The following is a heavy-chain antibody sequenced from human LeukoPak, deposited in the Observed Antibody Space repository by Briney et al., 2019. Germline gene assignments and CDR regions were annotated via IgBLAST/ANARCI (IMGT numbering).Heavy chain of an antibody. CDR1: GFTFSSYA. CDR2: ISGSGGST. J-gene: IGHJ4*02. Sequence: PGGSLRLSCAASGFTFSSYAMSWVRQAPAKGLEWVSGISGSGGSTYYADSVKGRFTISRDNSKNTLYLQMNSLRAEDTAVYYCAKDQRMTTVTTLDCWGQGTLVTVSS. CDR3: AKDQRMTTVTTLDC. V-gene: IGHV3-23*01. D-gene: IGHD4-17*01.